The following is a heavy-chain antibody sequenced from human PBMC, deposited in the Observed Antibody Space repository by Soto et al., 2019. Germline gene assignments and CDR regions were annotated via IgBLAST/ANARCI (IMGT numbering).Heavy chain of an antibody. CDR3: ARHQRDDASRKIDC. V-gene: IGHV5-51*01. Sequence: HGESLKISCQGSGYSFTSNWIGWVRQMPGKGLEWMGIINPADSDIKYSPSFQGQVTISADKSIGTAYLQWSSLKASDTAMYYCARHQRDDASRKIDCWGQGTLATVS. D-gene: IGHD3-16*01. CDR1: GYSFTSNW. CDR2: INPADSDI. J-gene: IGHJ4*02.